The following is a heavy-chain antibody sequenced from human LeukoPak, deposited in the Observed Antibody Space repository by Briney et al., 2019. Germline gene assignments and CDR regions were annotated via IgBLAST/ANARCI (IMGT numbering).Heavy chain of an antibody. V-gene: IGHV3-23*01. J-gene: IGHJ4*02. CDR2: ISGSGGDT. D-gene: IGHD6-13*01. Sequence: PGGSLRLSCAASGFTFNHYAMSWVRRAPGKGLEWVSGISGSGGDTYYADSVKGRFTISRDNSKNTLYLQMNSLRAEDTALYYCARDQEQLKGGQGPSDYWGQGALVTVSS. CDR3: ARDQEQLKGGQGPSDY. CDR1: GFTFNHYA.